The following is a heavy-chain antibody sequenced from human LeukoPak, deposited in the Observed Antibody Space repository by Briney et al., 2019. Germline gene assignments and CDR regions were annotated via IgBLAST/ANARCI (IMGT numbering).Heavy chain of an antibody. D-gene: IGHD3-22*01. Sequence: ASVKVSCKASGYTFTGYYMHWVRQAPGQGLEWMGWINPNSGGTNYAQKFQGRVTMTRDTSISTAYMELSRLRSDDTAVYYCARVVIRKNWFDPWGQGTLVTVSS. CDR2: INPNSGGT. CDR3: ARVVIRKNWFDP. J-gene: IGHJ5*02. V-gene: IGHV1-2*02. CDR1: GYTFTGYY.